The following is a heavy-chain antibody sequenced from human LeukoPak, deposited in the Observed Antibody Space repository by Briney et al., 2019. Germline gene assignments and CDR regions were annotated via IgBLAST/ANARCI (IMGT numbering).Heavy chain of an antibody. V-gene: IGHV4-61*01. CDR1: GDSISSGSYY. D-gene: IGHD3-10*01. J-gene: IGHJ3*02. CDR3: ARDTMVRGEYHDAFDI. Sequence: SQTLSLTCTVSGDSISSGSYYWSWIRQPPGKGLEWIGYIYYSGSTNYNPSLKSRVTISVDTSKNQFSLKLSSVTAADTAVYYCARDTMVRGEYHDAFDIWGQGTMVTVSS. CDR2: IYYSGST.